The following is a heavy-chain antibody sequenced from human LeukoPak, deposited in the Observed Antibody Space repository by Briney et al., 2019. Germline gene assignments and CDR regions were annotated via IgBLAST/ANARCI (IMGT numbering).Heavy chain of an antibody. J-gene: IGHJ4*02. Sequence: GGSLRLSCAASGFTFSTYWMSRVRQAPGKGLEWVANIKQDGSEKYYVDSVKGRFTISRDNAKNSLYLQMNSLRAEDTAMYYCARDSAGNDYWGQGTLVTVSS. CDR2: IKQDGSEK. D-gene: IGHD6-13*01. V-gene: IGHV3-7*01. CDR3: ARDSAGNDY. CDR1: GFTFSTYW.